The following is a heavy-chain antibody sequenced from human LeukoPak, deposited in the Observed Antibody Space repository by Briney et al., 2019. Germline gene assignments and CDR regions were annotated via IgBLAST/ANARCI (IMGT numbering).Heavy chain of an antibody. CDR3: ARVHQEIISVASDAFDI. CDR1: GYTFTSYS. D-gene: IGHD3-3*02. J-gene: IGHJ3*02. V-gene: IGHV1-8*02. Sequence: ASVKVSCKASGYTFTSYSINWVRQAPGQGLEWMGWISAYNGNTDYAQKFQGRVTMTRNTSISTAYMELSSLRSEDTAVYYCARVHQEIISVASDAFDIWGQGTMVTVSS. CDR2: ISAYNGNT.